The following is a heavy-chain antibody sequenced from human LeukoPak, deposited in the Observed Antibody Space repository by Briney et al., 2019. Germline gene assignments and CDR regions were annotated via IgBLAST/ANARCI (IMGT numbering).Heavy chain of an antibody. V-gene: IGHV4-38-2*02. Sequence: PSETLSLTCTVSGYSISSGYYWGWIRQPPGKGLEWIGSIYYSGSTYYNPSLKSRVTISVDTSKNQFSLKLSSVTAADTAVYYCARHVGAWDAFDIWGQGTMVTVSS. J-gene: IGHJ3*02. D-gene: IGHD1-26*01. CDR3: ARHVGAWDAFDI. CDR1: GYSISSGYY. CDR2: IYYSGST.